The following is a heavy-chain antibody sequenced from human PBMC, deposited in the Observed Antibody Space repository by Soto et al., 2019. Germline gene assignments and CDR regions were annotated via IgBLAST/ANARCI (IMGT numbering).Heavy chain of an antibody. Sequence: QVQLVQSGAEVKKPGSSVKVSCKASGGTFSSYAISWVRQAPGQGLEWMGGIIPIFGTANYAQKFQGRFTITADKSTSTAYMELSSLISEATAVYYCARVWYYYDSSGYHPFDYWGQGPLVTVSS. J-gene: IGHJ4*02. CDR2: IIPIFGTA. CDR3: ARVWYYYDSSGYHPFDY. D-gene: IGHD3-22*01. CDR1: GGTFSSYA. V-gene: IGHV1-69*06.